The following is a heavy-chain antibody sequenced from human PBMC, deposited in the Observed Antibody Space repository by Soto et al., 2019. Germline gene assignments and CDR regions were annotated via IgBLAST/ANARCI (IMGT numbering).Heavy chain of an antibody. J-gene: IGHJ6*02. CDR3: ARTLRATVPFLHYYGLDL. CDR2: IIPIFGTA. CDR1: GGTFSSYA. D-gene: IGHD3-3*01. V-gene: IGHV1-69*12. Sequence: QVQLVQSGAEVKKPGSSVKVSCKASGGTFSSYAISWVRQAPGQGLEWMGGIIPIFGTANYAQKFQGRVTLTADEASSTAYMEHSRLRSEDTAVYCCARTLRATVPFLHYYGLDLRGQGTTVSVSS.